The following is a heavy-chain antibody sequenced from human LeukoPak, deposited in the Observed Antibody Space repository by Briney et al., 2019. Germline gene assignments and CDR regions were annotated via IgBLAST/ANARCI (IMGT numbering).Heavy chain of an antibody. CDR3: ARDSSGWYESNNWFDP. Sequence: GGPLRLSCAASGFTFSSYAMSWVRQAPGKGLEWVANIKQDGSEKYYVDSVKGRFSISRDNAKNSLYLQMNSLRAEDTALYHCARDSSGWYESNNWFDPWGQGTLVTVSS. CDR1: GFTFSSYA. J-gene: IGHJ5*02. V-gene: IGHV3-7*03. D-gene: IGHD6-19*01. CDR2: IKQDGSEK.